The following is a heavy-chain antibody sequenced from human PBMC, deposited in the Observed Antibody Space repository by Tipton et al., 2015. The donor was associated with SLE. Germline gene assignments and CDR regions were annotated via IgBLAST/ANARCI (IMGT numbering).Heavy chain of an antibody. V-gene: IGHV4-34*01. D-gene: IGHD2-21*01. J-gene: IGHJ4*02. CDR3: ARHSLWHYFDY. CDR2: INHSGST. CDR1: GGSFSGYY. Sequence: TLSLTCAVYGGSFSGYYWSWIRQPPGKGLEWIGEINHSGSTNYNPSLKSRVTISVDTSKNQFSLKLSSVTAADTAVYYCARHSLWHYFDYWGQGTLVTVSS.